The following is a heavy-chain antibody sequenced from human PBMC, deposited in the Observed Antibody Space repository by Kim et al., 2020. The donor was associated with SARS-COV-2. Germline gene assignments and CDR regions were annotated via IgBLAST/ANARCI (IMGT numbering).Heavy chain of an antibody. Sequence: KGRFTVSRDKSKNTLYLQMNSLRAEDTAVYYCATAGIAAAGDDAFDIWGRGTMVTVSS. J-gene: IGHJ3*02. D-gene: IGHD6-13*01. V-gene: IGHV3-53*01. CDR3: ATAGIAAAGDDAFDI.